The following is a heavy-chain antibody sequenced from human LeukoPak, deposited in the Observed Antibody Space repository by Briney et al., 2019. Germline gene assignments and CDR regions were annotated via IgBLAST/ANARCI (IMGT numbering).Heavy chain of an antibody. CDR1: GYTFTSYG. D-gene: IGHD4-17*01. CDR3: ARNTDYGDYVYPDY. CDR2: ISAYNGNT. J-gene: IGHJ4*02. V-gene: IGHV1-18*01. Sequence: ASVKVSCKASGYTFTSYGISWVRQAPGQGLEWMGWISAYNGNTNYAQKLQGRVTMTTDTSTSTAYMELSSLRSEDTAVYYCARNTDYGDYVYPDYWGQGTLVTVSS.